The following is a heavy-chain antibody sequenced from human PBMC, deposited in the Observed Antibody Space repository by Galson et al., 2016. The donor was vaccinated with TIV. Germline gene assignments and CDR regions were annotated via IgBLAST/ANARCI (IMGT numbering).Heavy chain of an antibody. V-gene: IGHV3-72*01. Sequence: SLRLSCAASGFTFSDYFMDWVRQFPGKGLEWVGRATDKSNGYTTEYAASVRGRFTISRDDSKDSLYLQMNSLKTEDTAVYYSARDQIGSYPDWGQGTLVTVSS. D-gene: IGHD1-26*01. CDR3: ARDQIGSYPD. CDR1: GFTFSDYF. CDR2: ATDKSNGYTT. J-gene: IGHJ4*02.